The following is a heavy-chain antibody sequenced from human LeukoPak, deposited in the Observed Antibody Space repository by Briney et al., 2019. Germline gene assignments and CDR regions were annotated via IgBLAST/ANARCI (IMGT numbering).Heavy chain of an antibody. V-gene: IGHV5-51*01. CDR3: ARRGPDGYNEGRHFDY. CDR2: IYPGDSDI. J-gene: IGHJ4*02. CDR1: GYNFITYW. Sequence: GESLKISCKGSGYNFITYWIGWVRQMPGKGLEWMGIIYPGDSDIRYNPSFQGQVTISADKSITTAYLQWTSLKASDTAMYYCARRGPDGYNEGRHFDYWGQGTLVTVSS. D-gene: IGHD5-24*01.